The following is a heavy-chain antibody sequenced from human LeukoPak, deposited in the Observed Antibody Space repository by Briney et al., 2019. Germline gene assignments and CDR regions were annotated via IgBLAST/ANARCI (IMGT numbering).Heavy chain of an antibody. CDR1: GGSISSTSYY. CDR2: IYYSGST. V-gene: IGHV4-61*05. J-gene: IGHJ4*02. Sequence: SETLSLTCTVSGGSISSTSYYWGWIRQPPGKGLEWIGYIYYSGSTNYNPSLKSRVTISVDTSKNQFSLKLSSVTAADTAVYYCARCGGGYSYGSFDYWGQGTLVTVSS. D-gene: IGHD5-18*01. CDR3: ARCGGGYSYGSFDY.